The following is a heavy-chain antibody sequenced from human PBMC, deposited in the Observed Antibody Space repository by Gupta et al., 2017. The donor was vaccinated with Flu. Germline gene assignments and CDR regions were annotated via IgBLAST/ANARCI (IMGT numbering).Heavy chain of an antibody. CDR3: ARNLYPIAAAGTPMSY. CDR2: INHSGST. V-gene: IGHV4-34*01. CDR1: GGSFSGYY. Sequence: QVQLQQWGAGLLKPSETLSLTCAVYGGSFSGYYWSWIRQPPGKGLEWIGEINHSGSTNYNPSLKSRVTISVDTSKNQFSLKLSSVTAADTAVYYCARNLYPIAAAGTPMSYWGQGTLVTVSS. J-gene: IGHJ4*02. D-gene: IGHD6-13*01.